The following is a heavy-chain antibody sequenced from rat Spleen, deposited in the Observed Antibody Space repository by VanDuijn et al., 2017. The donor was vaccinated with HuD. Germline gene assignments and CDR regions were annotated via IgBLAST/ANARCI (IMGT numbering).Heavy chain of an antibody. J-gene: IGHJ3*01. Sequence: EVQLVESGGGXXXPGXXMKLSCXXXGXXXSNXXXAWXXXTPTEGLEWIASLXTGGGSTYYRDAVKGRFTVSRDNAKSTLDLQMGSLRSEDTATYYCTTYSDYATSPFAFWGRGALVTVSS. CDR2: LXTGGGST. CDR3: TTYSDYATSPFAF. D-gene: IGHD1-6*01. V-gene: IGHV5-27*01. CDR1: GXXXSNXX.